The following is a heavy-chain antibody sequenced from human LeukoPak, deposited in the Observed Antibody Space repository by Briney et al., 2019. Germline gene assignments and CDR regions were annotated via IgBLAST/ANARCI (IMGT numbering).Heavy chain of an antibody. Sequence: SXTLSLTCTVSGGSISSGSYYWSWIRQPAGKGLEWIERIYTSGSTNYNPSLKSRVTISVDTSKNQFSLKLSSVTAADTAVYYCAREGSYTVWGQGTLVTVSS. V-gene: IGHV4-61*02. CDR3: AREGSYTV. CDR2: IYTSGST. J-gene: IGHJ4*02. CDR1: GGSISSGSYY. D-gene: IGHD3-16*01.